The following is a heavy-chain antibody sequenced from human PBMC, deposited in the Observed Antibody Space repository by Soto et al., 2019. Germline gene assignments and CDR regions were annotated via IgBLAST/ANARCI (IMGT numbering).Heavy chain of an antibody. CDR3: VRGGGGHGNGLSDY. J-gene: IGHJ4*02. CDR1: GGSISNYY. CDR2: ISYIGTT. D-gene: IGHD5-18*01. V-gene: IGHV4-59*01. Sequence: SETLSLTCTVSGGSISNYYWSWIRQSPGKGLEWIGYISYIGTTNYNPSLKSRVTISVDTSKNQFSLRLTSVTAADTAVYYRVRGGGGHGNGLSDYWGQGTPGTVSS.